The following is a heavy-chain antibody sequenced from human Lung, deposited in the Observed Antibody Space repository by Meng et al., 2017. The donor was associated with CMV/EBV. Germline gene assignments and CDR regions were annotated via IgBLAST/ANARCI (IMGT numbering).Heavy chain of an antibody. D-gene: IGHD5/OR15-5a*01. CDR3: ARTLRTPDY. J-gene: IGHJ4*02. Sequence: ETLSLSCAAPGFTFSSSWMSWVCQAPGKGLEWVASIKQDGSEKYYVDSVKGRFTISRDNAKNSLYLQMNSLRAEDTAVYYCARTLRTPDYWGQGTLVTVSS. V-gene: IGHV3-7*01. CDR2: IKQDGSEK. CDR1: GFTFSSSW.